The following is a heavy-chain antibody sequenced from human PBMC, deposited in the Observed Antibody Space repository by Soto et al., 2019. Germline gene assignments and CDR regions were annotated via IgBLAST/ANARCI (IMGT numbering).Heavy chain of an antibody. CDR1: GGSISSGGYY. V-gene: IGHV4-31*03. Sequence: TLSLSCTVSGGSISSGGYYWSWIRQHPGKGLEWIGYIYYSGSTYYNPSLKSRVTISVDTSKNQFSLKLSSVTAADTAVYYCARQIVVVTADKLAILGFDPWGQGTLVTVSS. J-gene: IGHJ5*02. CDR3: ARQIVVVTADKLAILGFDP. D-gene: IGHD2-2*01. CDR2: IYYSGST.